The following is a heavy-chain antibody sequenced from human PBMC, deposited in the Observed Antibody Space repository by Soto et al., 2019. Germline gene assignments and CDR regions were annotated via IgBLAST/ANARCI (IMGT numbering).Heavy chain of an antibody. V-gene: IGHV5-51*01. D-gene: IGHD6-13*01. CDR3: ARSPRSSPYFDY. CDR2: IYPGDSET. Sequence: GASLKISCQCSGYTFSIFWIAWVRQLPGKGLEYMGIIYPGDSETRYSPSFHGKVTISADRSIGTAYLQWSSLEASDSAFYFCARSPRSSPYFDYWGQGALVTVSS. CDR1: GYTFSIFW. J-gene: IGHJ4*02.